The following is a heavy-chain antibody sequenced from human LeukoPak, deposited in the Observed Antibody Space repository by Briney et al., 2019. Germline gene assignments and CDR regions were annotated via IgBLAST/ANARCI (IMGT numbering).Heavy chain of an antibody. CDR3: ARGYYCSSTSCYPRGFDY. CDR2: INHSGST. V-gene: IGHV4-34*01. Sequence: SETLSLTCAVHGGSFSGYYWSWIRQPPGKGLEWIGEINHSGSTNYNPSLKSRVTISVDTSKNQFSLKLSSVTAADTAVYYCARGYYCSSTSCYPRGFDYWGQGTLVTVSS. J-gene: IGHJ4*02. CDR1: GGSFSGYY. D-gene: IGHD2-2*01.